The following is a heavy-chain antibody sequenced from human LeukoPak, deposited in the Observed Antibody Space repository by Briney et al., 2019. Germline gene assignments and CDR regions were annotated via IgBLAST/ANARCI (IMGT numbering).Heavy chain of an antibody. CDR2: IIHSGST. D-gene: IGHD3-10*01. CDR1: GGSFSGYY. CDR3: ARGIRGVIIDRPYYFDY. J-gene: IGHJ4*02. Sequence: PSETLCLTCAVYGGSFSGYYWSWIRQPPGKGLEWIGEIIHSGSTNYNPSLKSRVTISADKSKNQFSLKLSSVTAADTAVYYCARGIRGVIIDRPYYFDYWGQGTLVTVSS. V-gene: IGHV4-34*01.